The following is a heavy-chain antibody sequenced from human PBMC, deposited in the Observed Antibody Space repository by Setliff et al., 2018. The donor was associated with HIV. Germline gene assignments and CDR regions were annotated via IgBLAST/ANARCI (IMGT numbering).Heavy chain of an antibody. D-gene: IGHD4-17*01. Sequence: SETLSLTCTVSGGSISSGSYYWTWIRQPAGKGLEWIGHIYTSGTTDYNPSLKSRVTISVDTSKNQFSLKLSSVTAADTAVYYCARDQTSNGDFDYWGQGTLVTVS. V-gene: IGHV4-61*09. CDR2: IYTSGTT. CDR1: GGSISSGSYY. J-gene: IGHJ4*02. CDR3: ARDQTSNGDFDY.